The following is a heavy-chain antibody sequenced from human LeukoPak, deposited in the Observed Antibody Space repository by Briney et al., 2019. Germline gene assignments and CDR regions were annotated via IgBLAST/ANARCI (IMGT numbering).Heavy chain of an antibody. CDR2: ISDSSSTM. V-gene: IGHV3-48*03. CDR1: GFTFSSYG. D-gene: IGHD3-9*01. J-gene: IGHJ4*02. Sequence: GGSLRLSCAASGFTFSSYGMNWVRQAPGKGLGWVSYISDSSSTMYYADSVKGRLTITRDNAKNSLYLQMNSLRAEDTAVYYCARWGATGYGDYWGQGTLVTVSS. CDR3: ARWGATGYGDY.